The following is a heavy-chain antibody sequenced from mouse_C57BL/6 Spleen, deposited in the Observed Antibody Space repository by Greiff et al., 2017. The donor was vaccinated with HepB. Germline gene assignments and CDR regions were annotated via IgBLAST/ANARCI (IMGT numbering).Heavy chain of an antibody. J-gene: IGHJ4*01. D-gene: IGHD2-2*01. V-gene: IGHV1-55*01. CDR1: GYTFTSYW. CDR2: IYPGSGST. Sequence: QVQLQQSGAELVKPGASVKMSCKASGYTFTSYWITWVKQRPGQGLEWIGDIYPGSGSTNYNEKFKSKATLTVDTSSSTAYMQLSSLTSEDSAVYYCARGGGYTDYAMDYWGQGTSVTVSS. CDR3: ARGGGYTDYAMDY.